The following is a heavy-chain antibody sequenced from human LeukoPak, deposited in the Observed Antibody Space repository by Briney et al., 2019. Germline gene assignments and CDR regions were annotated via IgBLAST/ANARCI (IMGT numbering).Heavy chain of an antibody. CDR1: GFTFSSNW. CDR3: ARNTGDC. CDR2: TKPDGSEQ. J-gene: IGHJ4*02. V-gene: IGHV3-7*01. Sequence: GGTLRLSCAASGFTFSSNWMSWVRQAQGTGLECVANTKPDGSEQYYVASVTGRFTISRDNAKNSLYLQMNSLRVEDTAVYYCARNTGDCWGQGTLVTVSS. D-gene: IGHD1-14*01.